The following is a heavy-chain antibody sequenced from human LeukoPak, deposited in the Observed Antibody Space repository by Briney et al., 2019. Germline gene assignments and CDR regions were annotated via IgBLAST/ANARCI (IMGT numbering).Heavy chain of an antibody. CDR3: AKDAGPYDGSGYMTNWFDP. CDR2: ISGSGGST. D-gene: IGHD3-22*01. V-gene: IGHV3-23*01. CDR1: GFTFSSYA. J-gene: IGHJ5*02. Sequence: PGGSLRLSCAASGFTFSSYAMSWVRQAPGKGLEWVSAISGSGGSTYYADSVKGRFTISRDNSKNTLYLQMNSLRAEDTAVYYCAKDAGPYDGSGYMTNWFDPWGQGTLVTVSS.